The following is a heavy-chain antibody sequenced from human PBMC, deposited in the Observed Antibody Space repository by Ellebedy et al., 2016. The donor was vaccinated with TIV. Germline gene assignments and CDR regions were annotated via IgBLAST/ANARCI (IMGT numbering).Heavy chain of an antibody. CDR2: IDTDGTRT. D-gene: IGHD4/OR15-4a*01. CDR1: GFTFSRYW. V-gene: IGHV3-74*01. Sequence: GESLKISCAASGFTFSRYWMYWVRQVPGKGLVWVSRIDTDGTRTDYADSVKGRFTISRDNAKSTLYLQMNNLRAEDSALYYCVSGMMVLRTGTSDHWGQGTLVTVSS. J-gene: IGHJ4*02. CDR3: VSGMMVLRTGTSDH.